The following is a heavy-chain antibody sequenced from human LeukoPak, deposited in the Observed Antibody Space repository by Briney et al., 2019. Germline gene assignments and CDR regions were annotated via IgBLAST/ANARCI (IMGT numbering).Heavy chain of an antibody. CDR2: INPSGGST. J-gene: IGHJ4*02. CDR3: SGAILTGYYPHLDY. CDR1: GGTFTSYY. V-gene: IGHV1-46*01. D-gene: IGHD3-9*01. Sequence: ASVKVSCKASGGTFTSYYMHWVRQAPGQGLEWMGIINPSGGSTSYAQKFQGRVTMTRDTSTSTVYMELSSLRSEDTAVYYCSGAILTGYYPHLDYWGQGTLVTVSS.